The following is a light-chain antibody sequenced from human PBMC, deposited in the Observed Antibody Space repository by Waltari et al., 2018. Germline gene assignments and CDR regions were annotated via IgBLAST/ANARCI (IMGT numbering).Light chain of an antibody. J-gene: IGKJ2*01. CDR2: GAS. Sequence: TVMTQSPVTLSVSPGESATLSCGASQSVSRNLAWYQQKPGQAPRLLIYGASTRATGIPARFSGSGSGTEFTLTISSLQSEDFAVYYCHQYNNWPLTFGQGTKLEIK. CDR1: QSVSRN. CDR3: HQYNNWPLT. V-gene: IGKV3-15*01.